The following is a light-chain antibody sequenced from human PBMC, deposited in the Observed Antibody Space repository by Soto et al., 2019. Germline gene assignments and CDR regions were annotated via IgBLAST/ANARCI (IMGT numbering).Light chain of an antibody. CDR3: SSYTSTRTYV. CDR1: SSDVGYYNY. V-gene: IGLV2-14*01. Sequence: QSALTQPASVSGSLGQSITISCTGTSSDVGYYNYVSWYQQHPDKAPKLMIYEVTNRPSGVFNRFSGSKSGNTASLTISGLQPEDEDDYYCSSYTSTRTYVFCPGTKLTVL. CDR2: EVT. J-gene: IGLJ1*01.